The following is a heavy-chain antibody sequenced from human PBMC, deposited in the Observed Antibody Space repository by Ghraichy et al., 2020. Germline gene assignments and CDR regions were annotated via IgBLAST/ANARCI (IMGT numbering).Heavy chain of an antibody. CDR3: AHTYSSGWSRGYYFDY. Sequence: SGPTLVKPTQTLTLTCTFSGFSLSTSGVGVGWIRQPPGKALEWLALIYWDDDKRYSPSLKSRLTITKDTSKNQVVLTMTNMDPVDTATYYCAHTYSSGWSRGYYFDYWGQGTLVTVSS. D-gene: IGHD6-19*01. CDR1: GFSLSTSGVG. J-gene: IGHJ4*02. V-gene: IGHV2-5*02. CDR2: IYWDDDK.